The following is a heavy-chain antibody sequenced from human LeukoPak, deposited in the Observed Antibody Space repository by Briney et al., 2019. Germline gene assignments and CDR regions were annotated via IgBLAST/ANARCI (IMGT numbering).Heavy chain of an antibody. J-gene: IGHJ4*02. CDR3: ARRRYTGSYFD. CDR1: GVSISDHY. D-gene: IGHD1-26*01. Sequence: SETLSLTCAVYGVSISDHYWSWIRQSPGKGLEWIGEINHSGSTNYNPSLKSRITISVDTSKNQFSLNLRSVTAADTAVYYCARRRYTGSYFDWGQGTLVTVSS. V-gene: IGHV4-34*01. CDR2: INHSGST.